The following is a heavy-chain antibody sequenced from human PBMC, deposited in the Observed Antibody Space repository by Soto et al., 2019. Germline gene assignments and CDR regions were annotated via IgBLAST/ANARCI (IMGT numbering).Heavy chain of an antibody. CDR1: GFTFSSYG. CDR2: INSDGSST. CDR3: APLAVIAAAGTNWDDAFDI. J-gene: IGHJ3*02. V-gene: IGHV3-74*01. Sequence: GGSLRLSCAASGFTFSSYGIHWVRQAPWKGLVWVSRINSDGSSTSYADPVKGRFTISRDNAKKTLYLQMNSLRAEDTAVYYCAPLAVIAAAGTNWDDAFDIGGQGTMVTVS. D-gene: IGHD6-13*01.